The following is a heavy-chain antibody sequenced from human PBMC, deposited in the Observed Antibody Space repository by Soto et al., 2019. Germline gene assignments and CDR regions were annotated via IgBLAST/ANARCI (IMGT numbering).Heavy chain of an antibody. CDR3: AKDKPAAGSQWLVRI. J-gene: IGHJ4*02. Sequence: PGGSLRLSCATSGFTFSTCAMTWVRQTPGMGLQWVSAISDSSDSTYYADSVRGRFTISRDNSKNTLYLHLNNLGAEDTAIYYCAKDKPAAGSQWLVRIWGQGTLVTVPS. V-gene: IGHV3-23*01. CDR2: ISDSSDST. D-gene: IGHD6-19*01. CDR1: GFTFSTCA.